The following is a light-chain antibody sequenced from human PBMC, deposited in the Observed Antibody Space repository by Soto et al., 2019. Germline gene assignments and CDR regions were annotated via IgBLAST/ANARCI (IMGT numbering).Light chain of an antibody. CDR2: DAS. Sequence: DIQMTQSPSTLSASVGDRVTITCRASQSISSWLAWYQQKPGKAPKLLIYDASSLESGVPSRFSGSGSGTEFTLTISSLQHDDFATYYCQQYNSYSATFGQGTKV. CDR1: QSISSW. V-gene: IGKV1-5*01. CDR3: QQYNSYSAT. J-gene: IGKJ1*01.